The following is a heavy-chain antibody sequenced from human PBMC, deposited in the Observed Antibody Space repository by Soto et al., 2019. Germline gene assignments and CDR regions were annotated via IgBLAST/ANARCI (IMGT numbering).Heavy chain of an antibody. D-gene: IGHD3-10*02. CDR2: FYYSGTT. V-gene: IGHV4-39*01. Sequence: PSETLSLTRTVSGDSITASYSNWAWIRQPPGKGLEWIGTFYYSGTTSQNPPLRSRITISGETSRNQFSLNLRSVTAADSGVYYCAKLVRDDVRRSDLDHCGQGTLVTFST. J-gene: IGHJ4*02. CDR3: AKLVRDDVRRSDLDH. CDR1: GDSITASYSN.